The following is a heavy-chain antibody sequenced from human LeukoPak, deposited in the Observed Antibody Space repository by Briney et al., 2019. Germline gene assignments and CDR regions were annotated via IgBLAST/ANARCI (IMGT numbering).Heavy chain of an antibody. CDR1: GFTFSNYA. CDR3: AKDTGYNYGYDY. Sequence: GGSLRLSCSTSGFTFSNYAMTWVRQAPGMGLKWVSLVSGSGDSTYYADSVKGRFTISRDNSKNMLYLQMNSLRAEDTAIYYCAKDTGYNYGYDYWGQGTLATVSS. V-gene: IGHV3-23*01. CDR2: VSGSGDST. D-gene: IGHD5-18*01. J-gene: IGHJ4*02.